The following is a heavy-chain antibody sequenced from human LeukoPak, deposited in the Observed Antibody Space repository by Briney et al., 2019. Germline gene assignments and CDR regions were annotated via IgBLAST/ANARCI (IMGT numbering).Heavy chain of an antibody. V-gene: IGHV4-34*01. CDR3: ARSYYKVWYFDL. CDR2: INHSGST. Sequence: SETLSLTCAVYGGSFSGYYWSWIRQPPGKGLEWIGEINHSGSTNYNPSLKSRVTLSVDTSKNQFSLKLSSVTAADTAVYYCARSYYKVWYFDLWGRGTLVTVSS. D-gene: IGHD3-10*01. J-gene: IGHJ2*01. CDR1: GGSFSGYY.